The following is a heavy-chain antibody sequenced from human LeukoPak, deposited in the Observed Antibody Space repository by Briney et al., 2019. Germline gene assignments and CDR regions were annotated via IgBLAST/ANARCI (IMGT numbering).Heavy chain of an antibody. V-gene: IGHV1-18*01. J-gene: IGHJ4*02. Sequence: ASAEVSCKASGYTFTSYGISWVRQAPGQGLEWMGWISAYNGNTNYAQKLQGRVTMTTDTSTSTAYMELRSLRSDDTAVYYCARDLGKWLVLDYWGQGTLVTVSS. D-gene: IGHD6-19*01. CDR3: ARDLGKWLVLDY. CDR1: GYTFTSYG. CDR2: ISAYNGNT.